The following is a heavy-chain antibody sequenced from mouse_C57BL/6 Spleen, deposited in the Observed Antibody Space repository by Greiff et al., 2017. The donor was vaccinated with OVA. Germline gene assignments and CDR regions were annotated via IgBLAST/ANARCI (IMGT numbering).Heavy chain of an antibody. J-gene: IGHJ3*01. Sequence: VQLQQSGPELVKPGASVKISCKASGYTFTDYYMNWVKQSHGQSLEWIGDINPNNGGTSYNQKFKGKATLTVDKSSSTAYMELRSLTSEDSAVYYCARGGLAAWFAYWGQGTLVTVSA. V-gene: IGHV1-26*01. D-gene: IGHD2-4*01. CDR1: GYTFTDYY. CDR3: ARGGLAAWFAY. CDR2: INPNNGGT.